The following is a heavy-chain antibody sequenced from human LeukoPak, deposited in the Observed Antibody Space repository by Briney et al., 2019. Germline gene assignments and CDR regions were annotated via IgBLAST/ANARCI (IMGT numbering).Heavy chain of an antibody. CDR1: GYTFTGYY. Sequence: ASVKVSCKASGYTFTGYYMHWVRQAPGQGLEWMGWINPNSGGTNYAQKFQGRVTMTRDTSISTAYMELSRPRSDDTAVYYCARGGERRSLPIDYWGQGTLVTVSS. J-gene: IGHJ4*02. V-gene: IGHV1-2*02. CDR3: ARGGERRSLPIDY. D-gene: IGHD1-1*01. CDR2: INPNSGGT.